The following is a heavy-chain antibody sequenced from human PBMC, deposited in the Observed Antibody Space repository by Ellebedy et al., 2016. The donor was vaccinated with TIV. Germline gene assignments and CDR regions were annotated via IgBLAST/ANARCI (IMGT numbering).Heavy chain of an antibody. CDR3: ARVKATGDQARGLIDA. CDR1: GGFITSSDSY. V-gene: IGHV4-39*01. J-gene: IGHJ5*02. CDR2: IVYSGNI. Sequence: MPSETLSLTCTVSGGFITSSDSYWGWIRQPPGKGLEWIATIVYSGNIYYNASLKSPVIISADISKNQFSLQVSSLTAADTAVYYCARVKATGDQARGLIDAWGQGTLVTVSS. D-gene: IGHD1-26*01.